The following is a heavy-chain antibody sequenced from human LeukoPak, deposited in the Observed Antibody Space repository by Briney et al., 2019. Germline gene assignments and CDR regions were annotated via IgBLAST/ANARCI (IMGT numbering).Heavy chain of an antibody. CDR1: GFTFTSHA. J-gene: IGHJ5*02. D-gene: IGHD6-19*01. Sequence: GGSVRLSCAASGFTFTSHAMSWVRQAPGKGLEWVSGISGSGVSTYYADSVKGRFPISRDNSKNTLSLQMNSLRAEDTAVHYCAKDRRDSSGWYDWFDPWGQGTLVTVSS. CDR2: ISGSGVST. CDR3: AKDRRDSSGWYDWFDP. V-gene: IGHV3-23*01.